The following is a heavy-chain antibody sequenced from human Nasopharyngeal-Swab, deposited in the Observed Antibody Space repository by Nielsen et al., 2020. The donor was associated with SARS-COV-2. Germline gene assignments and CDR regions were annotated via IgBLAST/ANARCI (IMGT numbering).Heavy chain of an antibody. CDR3: AKAPAAYYDILIGYYYYGMDV. CDR1: GFTFSSYA. Sequence: LSLTCAASGFTFSSYAMSWVRQAPGKGLEWVSAISGSGGSTYYADSVKGRFTISRDNSKNTLYLQMNSLRAEDTAVYYCAKAPAAYYDILIGYYYYGMDVWGQGTTVTVSS. CDR2: ISGSGGST. D-gene: IGHD3-9*01. J-gene: IGHJ6*02. V-gene: IGHV3-23*01.